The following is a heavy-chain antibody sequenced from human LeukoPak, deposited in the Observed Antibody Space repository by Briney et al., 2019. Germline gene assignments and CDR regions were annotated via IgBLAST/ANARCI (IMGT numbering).Heavy chain of an antibody. CDR2: IYYSGST. CDR3: ARRYCSSTSCYGIKD. Sequence: SETLSLTCTVSGGSISSGGYYWSWIRQPPGKGLEWIGSIYYSGSTYYNPSLKSRVTISVDTSKNQFSLKLSSVTAADTAVYYCARRYCSSTSCYGIKDWGQGTLVTVSS. V-gene: IGHV4-39*01. CDR1: GGSISSGGYY. D-gene: IGHD2-2*01. J-gene: IGHJ4*02.